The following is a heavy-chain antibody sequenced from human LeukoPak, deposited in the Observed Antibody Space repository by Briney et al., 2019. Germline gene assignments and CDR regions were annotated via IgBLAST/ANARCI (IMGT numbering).Heavy chain of an antibody. J-gene: IGHJ6*02. Sequence: ASVKVSCKASGYTFTGYYMHWVRQAPGQGLEWMGRINPNSGGTNYAQKFQGRVTMTRDTSISTAYMELSRLRSDDTAVYYCARDYSAIRQWRKGYYYYGMDVWGQGTTVTVSS. CDR3: ARDYSAIRQWRKGYYYYGMDV. D-gene: IGHD6-19*01. V-gene: IGHV1-2*06. CDR1: GYTFTGYY. CDR2: INPNSGGT.